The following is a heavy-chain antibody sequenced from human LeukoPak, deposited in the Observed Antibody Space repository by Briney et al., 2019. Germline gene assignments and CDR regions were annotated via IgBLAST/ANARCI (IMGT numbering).Heavy chain of an antibody. V-gene: IGHV3-23*01. CDR3: AKEGNYDFWSGFSYGMDI. CDR2: ISGGGGTT. CDR1: GFTFSSYV. Sequence: PGGSLRLSCAASGFTFSSYVMSWVRQAPGKGLEWVSDISGGGGTTYYADYVKGWFTISRDNSKNTLYLQMNSLRAEDTAVYYCAKEGNYDFWSGFSYGMDIWGQGTTVSVSS. J-gene: IGHJ6*02. D-gene: IGHD3-3*01.